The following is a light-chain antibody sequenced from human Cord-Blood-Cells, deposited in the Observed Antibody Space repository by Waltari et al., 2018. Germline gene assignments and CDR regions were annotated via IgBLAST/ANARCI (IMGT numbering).Light chain of an antibody. CDR1: SLRSYY. J-gene: IGLJ2*01. Sequence: SSELTQDPAVSVALGQTVRITCQGDSLRSYYASCYQQKPGHAPVLVIYGKNNRPSGIPDRFSGSSSGNTASLAITGAQAEDEADYYCNSRDSSGNHLVFGGGTKLTVL. CDR3: NSRDSSGNHLV. CDR2: GKN. V-gene: IGLV3-19*01.